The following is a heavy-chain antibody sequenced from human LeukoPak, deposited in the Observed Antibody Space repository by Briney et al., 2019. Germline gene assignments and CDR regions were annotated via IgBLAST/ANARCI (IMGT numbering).Heavy chain of an antibody. J-gene: IGHJ5*02. CDR3: ARHRSKYQLLLVWFDP. CDR2: IYYSGST. V-gene: IGHV4-39*01. CDR1: GGSISSSSYY. D-gene: IGHD2-2*01. Sequence: SETLSLTCTVSGGSISSSSYYWGWIRQPPGKGLEWIGRIYYSGSTYYNPSLKSRVTISVATYKNQFSLKLSSVTAADTAVYYCARHRSKYQLLLVWFDPWGQGTLVTVSS.